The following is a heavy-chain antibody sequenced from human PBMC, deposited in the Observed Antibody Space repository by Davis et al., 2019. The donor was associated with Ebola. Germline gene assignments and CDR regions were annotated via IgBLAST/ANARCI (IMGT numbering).Heavy chain of an antibody. CDR1: GYSISSGYY. D-gene: IGHD6-13*01. V-gene: IGHV4-38-2*02. CDR2: IYHSGST. Sequence: PGGSLRLSCTVSGYSISSGYYWGWIRQPPGKGLEWIGSIYHSGSTYYNPSLKSRVTISVDTSKNQFSLKLSSVTAADTAVYYCARGTGIAAAGTLFDYWGQGTLVTVSS. J-gene: IGHJ4*02. CDR3: ARGTGIAAAGTLFDY.